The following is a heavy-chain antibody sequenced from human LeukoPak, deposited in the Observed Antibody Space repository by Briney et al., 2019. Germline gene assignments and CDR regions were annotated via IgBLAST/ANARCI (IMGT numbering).Heavy chain of an antibody. V-gene: IGHV4-61*02. CDR1: GGSISSGSYY. D-gene: IGHD3-22*01. CDR3: ARSPDYYDSSGLDY. CDR2: IYTSGST. Sequence: SETLSLTCTVSGGSISSGSYYWSWIRQPAGKGLEWIGRIYTSGSTNYNPSLKSRVTISVDTSKNQFSLKLSSVTAADTVVYYCARSPDYYDSSGLDYWGQGTLVTVSS. J-gene: IGHJ4*02.